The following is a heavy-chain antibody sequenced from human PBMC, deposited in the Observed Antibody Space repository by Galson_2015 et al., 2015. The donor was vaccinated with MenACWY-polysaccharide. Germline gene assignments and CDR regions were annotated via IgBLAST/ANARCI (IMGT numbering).Heavy chain of an antibody. Sequence: SLRLSCAASGFTFSSYSMNWVRQAPGKGLEWVSYISSGGTIYYADSVKGRFTISRDNAKNSLYLQMDSLRAEDTAIYYCAKVLPGSLRALDHWGQGTLVAVSS. D-gene: IGHD2-15*01. J-gene: IGHJ4*02. CDR3: AKVLPGSLRALDH. V-gene: IGHV3-48*01. CDR1: GFTFSSYS. CDR2: ISSGGTI.